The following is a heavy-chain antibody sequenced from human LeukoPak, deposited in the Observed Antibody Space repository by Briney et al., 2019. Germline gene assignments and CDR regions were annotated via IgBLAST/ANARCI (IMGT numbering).Heavy chain of an antibody. Sequence: PGGSLRLSCAASGFHFRNSAMHWVRQAPGKGLEWVAVISYGGTNKYHADSVKGRFTVSRDNSKNTLYLQMNSLRAEDTAVYYCARTVYSNGWYGYFDYWGQGTLVTVSS. V-gene: IGHV3-30*04. D-gene: IGHD6-19*01. CDR2: ISYGGTNK. CDR3: ARTVYSNGWYGYFDY. J-gene: IGHJ4*02. CDR1: GFHFRNSA.